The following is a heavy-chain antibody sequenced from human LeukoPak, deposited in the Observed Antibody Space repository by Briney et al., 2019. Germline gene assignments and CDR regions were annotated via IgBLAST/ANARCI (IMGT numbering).Heavy chain of an antibody. Sequence: ASVKVSCKASGYTFTGYYMHWMRQAPGQGLEWMGWINPNSGGTNYAQKFQGRVTMTRDTSISTAYMELSRLRSDDTAVYYCAPWDFWSGYYNGFDYWGQGTLVTVSS. D-gene: IGHD3-3*01. CDR2: INPNSGGT. CDR3: APWDFWSGYYNGFDY. J-gene: IGHJ4*02. CDR1: GYTFTGYY. V-gene: IGHV1-2*02.